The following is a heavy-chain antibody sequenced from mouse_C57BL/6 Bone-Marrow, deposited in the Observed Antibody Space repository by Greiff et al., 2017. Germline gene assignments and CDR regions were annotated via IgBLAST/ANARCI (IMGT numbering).Heavy chain of an antibody. V-gene: IGHV14-4*01. CDR1: GFNFTDDY. Sequence: EVQLQQSGAELVRPGASVKLSCTASGFNFTDDYMHWVKQRPEQGLEWIGWIDPENGATEYASKFQGKATITADTSSNTAYLQLSSLTSEDTAVYYCTTGYWFAYWGKGALVTVSA. CDR2: IDPENGAT. CDR3: TTGYWFAY. J-gene: IGHJ3*01.